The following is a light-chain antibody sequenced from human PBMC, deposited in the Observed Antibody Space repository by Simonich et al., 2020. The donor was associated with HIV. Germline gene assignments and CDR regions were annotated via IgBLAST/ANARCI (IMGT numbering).Light chain of an antibody. V-gene: IGKV4-1*01. CDR3: QQYYSSPPT. CDR1: QSVVFSSNNKNY. Sequence: DIVMTQSPYSLAVSLGERATINCKSRQSVVFSSNNKNYLSWYPQKPGQPPKLLIYWASTRESGVPDRFSGSGSGTDFTLTISSLQAEDVAVYYCQQYYSSPPTFGPGTKVDIK. J-gene: IGKJ3*01. CDR2: WAS.